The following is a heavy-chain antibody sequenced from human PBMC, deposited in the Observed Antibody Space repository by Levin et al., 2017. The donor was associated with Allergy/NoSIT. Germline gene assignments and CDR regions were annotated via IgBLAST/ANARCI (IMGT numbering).Heavy chain of an antibody. Sequence: SETLSLTCTVSGGSISSYYWSWIRQPPGKGLEWIGYIYYSGSTNYNPSLKSRVTISVDTSKNQFSLKLSSVTAADTAVYYCAREAAVAGTYYYYYYMDGWGKGTTVTVSS. D-gene: IGHD6-19*01. V-gene: IGHV4-59*01. CDR1: GGSISSYY. CDR2: IYYSGST. J-gene: IGHJ6*03. CDR3: AREAAVAGTYYYYYYMDG.